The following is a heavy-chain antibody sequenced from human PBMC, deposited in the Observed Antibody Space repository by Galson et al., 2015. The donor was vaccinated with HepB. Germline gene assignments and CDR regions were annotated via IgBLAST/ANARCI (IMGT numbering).Heavy chain of an antibody. V-gene: IGHV3-33*01. D-gene: IGHD3-3*01. CDR3: ARDPGSRYYDFWSGPKWFDP. CDR1: GFTFSSYG. J-gene: IGHJ5*02. Sequence: SLRLSCAASGFTFSSYGMHWVRQAPGKGLEWVAVIWYDGSNKYYADSVRGRFTISRDNSKNTLYLQMNSLRVEDTAVYYCARDPGSRYYDFWSGPKWFDPWGQGTLVTVSS. CDR2: IWYDGSNK.